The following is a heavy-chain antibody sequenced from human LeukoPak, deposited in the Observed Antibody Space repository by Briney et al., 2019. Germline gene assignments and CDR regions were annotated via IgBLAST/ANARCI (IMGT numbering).Heavy chain of an antibody. CDR2: IYYSGST. D-gene: IGHD6-19*01. V-gene: IGHV4-39*01. CDR1: GGSISATIYY. Sequence: SETLSLTCTVSGGSISATIYYWAWIRQPPGKGLEWIGSIYYSGSTYYNPSLKSRVTISVDTSKNQFSLKLSSVTAADTAVYYCARHGGAPIAVAGTGPFDYWGQGTLVTVSS. CDR3: ARHGGAPIAVAGTGPFDY. J-gene: IGHJ4*02.